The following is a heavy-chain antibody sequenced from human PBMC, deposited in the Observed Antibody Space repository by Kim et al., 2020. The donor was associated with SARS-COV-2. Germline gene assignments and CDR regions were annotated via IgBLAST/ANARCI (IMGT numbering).Heavy chain of an antibody. CDR1: GYTFTSYG. D-gene: IGHD6-13*01. J-gene: IGHJ6*02. CDR2: ISAYNGNT. V-gene: IGHV1-18*01. CDR3: ASFYRQYSSSWVGGDYYGMDV. Sequence: ASVKVSCKASGYTFTSYGISWVRQAPGQGLEWMGWISAYNGNTNYAQKLQGRVTMTTDTSTSTAYMELRSLRSDDTAVYYCASFYRQYSSSWVGGDYYGMDVWGQGTTVTVSS.